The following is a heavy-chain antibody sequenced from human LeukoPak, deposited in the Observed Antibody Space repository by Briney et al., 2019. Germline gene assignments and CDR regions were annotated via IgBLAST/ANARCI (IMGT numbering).Heavy chain of an antibody. V-gene: IGHV4-61*01. CDR3: AVYRGSGSYFDY. J-gene: IGHJ4*02. CDR2: IYYSGST. Sequence: PSETLSLTCTVSGGSVSSGSYYWGWIRQPPGKGLEWVGFIYYSGSTNYNPSLKSRVTISIDTSNNQFSLKLSSVTAADTAVYYCAVYRGSGSYFDYWGQGALVTVSS. D-gene: IGHD3-10*01. CDR1: GGSVSSGSYY.